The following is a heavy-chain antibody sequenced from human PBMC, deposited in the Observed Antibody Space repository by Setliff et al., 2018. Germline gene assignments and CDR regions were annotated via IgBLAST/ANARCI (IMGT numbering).Heavy chain of an antibody. CDR3: VREGYSEYFQD. CDR2: ISYSGIT. Sequence: SETLSLTCKVSGASVSSLYWNWIRQPPGKGLEWIGFISYSGITTYNVSLKSRVSISVDTSKNQLSLTLSSVTAADTAVYYCVREGYSEYFQDWGRGTLVTVSS. J-gene: IGHJ1*01. V-gene: IGHV4-59*02. CDR1: GASVSSLY. D-gene: IGHD1-1*01.